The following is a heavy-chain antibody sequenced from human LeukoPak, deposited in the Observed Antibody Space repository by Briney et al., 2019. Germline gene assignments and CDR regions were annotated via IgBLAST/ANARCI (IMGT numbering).Heavy chain of an antibody. CDR3: ARGCSGGSCYSFYYYFDY. D-gene: IGHD2-15*01. CDR1: GFTFSRYE. Sequence: GGSLRLSCAASGFTFSRYEMNWVRQAPGKGLEWVSYVSSSGSTIYYVDSVKGRFTISRDNAKNSLYLQMNSLRAEDTAVYYCARGCSGGSCYSFYYYFDYWGQGTLVTVSS. V-gene: IGHV3-48*03. J-gene: IGHJ4*02. CDR2: VSSSGSTI.